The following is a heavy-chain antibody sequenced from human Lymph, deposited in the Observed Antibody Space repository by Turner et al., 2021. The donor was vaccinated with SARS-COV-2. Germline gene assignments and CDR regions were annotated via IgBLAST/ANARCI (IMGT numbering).Heavy chain of an antibody. D-gene: IGHD3-10*01. CDR2: IYYSGST. CDR1: GGSISSRSYY. CDR3: ARLVRRAEYYFDY. J-gene: IGHJ4*02. Sequence: QLQLQASGSGLVKPSETLSLSCTVSGGSISSRSYYWGWIRQPPGKGLEWIGNIYYSGSTYYNPSLKSRVTISVDTSKNQFSLKLSSVTAADTAVYYCARLVRRAEYYFDYWGQGTLVTVSS. V-gene: IGHV4-39*01.